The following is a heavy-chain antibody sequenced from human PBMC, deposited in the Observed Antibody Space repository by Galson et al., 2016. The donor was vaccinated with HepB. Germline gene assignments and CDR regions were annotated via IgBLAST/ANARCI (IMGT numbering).Heavy chain of an antibody. Sequence: LRLSCAASGFTFSSYGMHWVRQAPGKGLDLVAIIWYDGNNKYYADSVKGRFTISRDNSKNTLYLQMNSLRVEDTAVYDCARDDDYGKPFDYWGQGTLVTVSS. V-gene: IGHV3-33*01. CDR1: GFTFSSYG. J-gene: IGHJ4*02. CDR3: ARDDDYGKPFDY. D-gene: IGHD4-17*01. CDR2: IWYDGNNK.